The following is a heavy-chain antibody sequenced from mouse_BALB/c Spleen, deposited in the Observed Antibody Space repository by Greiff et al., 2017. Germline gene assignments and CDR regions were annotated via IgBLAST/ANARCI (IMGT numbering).Heavy chain of an antibody. CDR2: IYPSDSYT. V-gene: IGHV1-69*02. D-gene: IGHD1-1*01. J-gene: IGHJ1*01. CDR1: GYTFTSYW. CDR3: TRFDYGSSYWYFDV. Sequence: QVQLQQSGAELVRPGASVKLSCKASGYTFTSYWINWVKQRPGQGLEWIGNIYPSDSYTNYNQKFKDKATLTVDKSSSTAYMQLSSPTSEDSAVYYCTRFDYGSSYWYFDVWGAGTTVTVSS.